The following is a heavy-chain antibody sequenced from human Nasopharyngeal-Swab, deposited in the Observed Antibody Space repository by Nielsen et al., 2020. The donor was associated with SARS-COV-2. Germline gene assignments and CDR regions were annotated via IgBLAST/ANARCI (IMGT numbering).Heavy chain of an antibody. CDR1: GFTFSSYA. V-gene: IGHV3-23*01. Sequence: GESLKISCAASGFTFSSYAMSWVRQAPGKGLEWVSAISGSGGSTYYADSVKGRVTISRDNAKNSLYLQMNSLRAEDTAVYYCARMITFGGVLDYWGQGTLVTVSS. CDR3: ARMITFGGVLDY. D-gene: IGHD3-16*01. J-gene: IGHJ4*02. CDR2: ISGSGGST.